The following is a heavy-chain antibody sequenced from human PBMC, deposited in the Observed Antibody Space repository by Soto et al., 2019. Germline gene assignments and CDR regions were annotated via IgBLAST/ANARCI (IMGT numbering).Heavy chain of an antibody. D-gene: IGHD1-26*01. CDR1: GFTFSSYA. CDR2: ISGSGGNA. J-gene: IGHJ6*02. V-gene: IGHV3-23*01. Sequence: PGGSLTLACAPSGFTFSSYAMSWVRQAPGKGLEWVSTISGSGGNAYYADSVKGRFSISKDNSKNTLRLQMNSLRADDTAVYYCAKDGASGSYPPYYYFGMDVWGQGTTVTVSS. CDR3: AKDGASGSYPPYYYFGMDV.